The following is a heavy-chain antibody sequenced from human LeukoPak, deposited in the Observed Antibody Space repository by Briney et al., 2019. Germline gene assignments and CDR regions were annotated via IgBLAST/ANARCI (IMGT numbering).Heavy chain of an antibody. CDR2: INHSGST. CDR1: GGSLSGYY. CDR3: ARGRGWLQLQGNWFDP. V-gene: IGHV4-34*01. Sequence: SETLSLTCAVYGGSLSGYYWSWIRQPPGKGREGGGEINHSGSTNYNPSLKRRVNISGETSKKKFSLKLSSVTAADTAVYYCARGRGWLQLQGNWFDPWGQGTLVTVSS. J-gene: IGHJ5*02. D-gene: IGHD5-24*01.